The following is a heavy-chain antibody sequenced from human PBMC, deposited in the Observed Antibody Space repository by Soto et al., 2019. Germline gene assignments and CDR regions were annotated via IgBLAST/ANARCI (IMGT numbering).Heavy chain of an antibody. CDR3: AKQGGKYGIRSFDP. J-gene: IGHJ5*02. D-gene: IGHD1-1*01. CDR1: GGSISSSVYS. V-gene: IGHV4-61*05. CDR2: IYYSGNT. Sequence: SETLSLTCAVSGGSISSSVYSWSWIRQPPGKGLEWIGYIYYSGNTKYNPSLKSRVTISVDTSKNQFSLRLASVTAADTAVYYCAKQGGKYGIRSFDPWGQGTLVTVSS.